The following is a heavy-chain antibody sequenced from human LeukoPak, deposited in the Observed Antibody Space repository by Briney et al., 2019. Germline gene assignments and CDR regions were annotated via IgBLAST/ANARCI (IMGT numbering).Heavy chain of an antibody. CDR2: ISSNGGST. V-gene: IGHV3-64D*06. CDR3: VKDVRPDWFDP. J-gene: IGHJ5*02. CDR1: GFTFSSYA. Sequence: GGSLRLSCSASGFTFSSYAMHWVRQAPGKGLEYVSAISSNGGSTYYADSVKGRFTISRDKSKNTLYLQMSSLRAEDTAVCYCVKDVRPDWFDPWGQGTLVTVSS.